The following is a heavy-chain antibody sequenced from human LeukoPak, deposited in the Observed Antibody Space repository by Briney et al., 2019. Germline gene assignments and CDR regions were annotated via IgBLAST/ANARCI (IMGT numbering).Heavy chain of an antibody. CDR2: IRYDGSNK. D-gene: IGHD3-10*01. V-gene: IGHV3-30*02. CDR3: AKYHYGSGTSLGY. Sequence: GGSLRLSCAASGFTFSSYVMHWVRQAPGKGLEWVAFIRYDGSNKYYADSVKGRFTISRDNAKKSLSLQMNSLRAEDTAVYYCAKYHYGSGTSLGYWGQGTLVTVSS. CDR1: GFTFSSYV. J-gene: IGHJ4*02.